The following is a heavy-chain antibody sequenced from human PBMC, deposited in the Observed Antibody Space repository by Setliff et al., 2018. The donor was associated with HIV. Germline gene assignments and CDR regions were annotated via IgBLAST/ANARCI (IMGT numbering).Heavy chain of an antibody. J-gene: IGHJ5*02. CDR1: GYSFTDYY. D-gene: IGHD3-10*01. Sequence: ASVKVSCKASGYSFTDYYIHWVRQAPGQGLEWMGRINPNNGGTNYVQRFRGRVTMTRDTSINTAYMELSSLRSDDTAVYYCARLNSYGSERIWLDPWGQGTQVTVSS. CDR3: ARLNSYGSERIWLDP. V-gene: IGHV1-2*06. CDR2: INPNNGGT.